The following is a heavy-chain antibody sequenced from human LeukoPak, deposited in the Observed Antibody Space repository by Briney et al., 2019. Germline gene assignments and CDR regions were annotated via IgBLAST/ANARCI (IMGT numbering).Heavy chain of an antibody. Sequence: GGSLRLSCAASGFTFSSYAMSWVRQAPGKGLEWVSAISGSGGSTYYADSVKGRFTISRDNSKNTLYLQINSLRAEDTAVYYCAGKGEYCSSTSCYNYYYYYMDVWGKGTTVTVSS. J-gene: IGHJ6*03. CDR2: ISGSGGST. CDR1: GFTFSSYA. V-gene: IGHV3-23*01. CDR3: AGKGEYCSSTSCYNYYYYYMDV. D-gene: IGHD2-2*01.